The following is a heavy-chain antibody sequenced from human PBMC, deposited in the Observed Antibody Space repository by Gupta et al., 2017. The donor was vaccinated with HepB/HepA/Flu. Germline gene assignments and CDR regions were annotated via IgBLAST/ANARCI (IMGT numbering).Heavy chain of an antibody. CDR3: ATRLGYSSSSAASWFDP. CDR2: IYHSGST. D-gene: IGHD6-6*01. V-gene: IGHV4-4*02. J-gene: IGHJ5*02. CDR1: GAAISSSTW. Sequence: QVQLQESGPGLVKPSGPLSLTCAVSGAAISSSTWWTGVRQPPGKGLGWIGEIYHSGSTNYNPSLKSRVTISVDKSKNQFSLKLSSVTAADTAVYYCATRLGYSSSSAASWFDPWGQGTLVTVSS.